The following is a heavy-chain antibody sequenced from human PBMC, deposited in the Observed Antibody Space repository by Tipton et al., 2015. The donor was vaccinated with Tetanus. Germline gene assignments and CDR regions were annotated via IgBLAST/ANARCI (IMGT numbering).Heavy chain of an antibody. CDR1: GGSISSYY. Sequence: LRLSCTVSGGSISSYYWSWIRQPAGKGLEWIGRIYTSGSTNYNPSLKSRVTMSVDTSKNQFSLKLSSVTAADTAVYYCAREWYCSGGSCTFDDYWGQGTLVTVSS. CDR2: IYTSGST. V-gene: IGHV4-4*07. CDR3: AREWYCSGGSCTFDDY. J-gene: IGHJ4*02. D-gene: IGHD2-15*01.